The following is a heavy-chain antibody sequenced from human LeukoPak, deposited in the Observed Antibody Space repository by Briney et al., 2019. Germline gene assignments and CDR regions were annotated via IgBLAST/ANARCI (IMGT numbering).Heavy chain of an antibody. CDR3: ARDWAIVANGGYYYYGMDV. J-gene: IGHJ6*02. CDR2: ISAYNGNT. V-gene: IGHV1-18*01. CDR1: GYTFTSYH. D-gene: IGHD5-12*01. Sequence: RASVKVSCKASGYTFTSYHISWVRQAPGQGLEWMGWISAYNGNTNYAQKLQGRVTMTKDTSTSTAYMELRSLRSDDTAVYYCARDWAIVANGGYYYYGMDVWGQGTTVTVSS.